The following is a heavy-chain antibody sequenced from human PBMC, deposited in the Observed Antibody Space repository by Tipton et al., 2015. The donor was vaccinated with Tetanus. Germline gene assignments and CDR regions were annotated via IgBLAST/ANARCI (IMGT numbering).Heavy chain of an antibody. D-gene: IGHD2-15*01. CDR2: IYPDDSDT. CDR3: ARRRSAVLGGSYHWYFDL. Sequence: QSGAEVKKPGESLKISCKGSGHSFTKYWIAWVRQMPGKGLEWMGLIYPDDSDTRYSPSFQGQVTISADKSIRTAYLQWSSLQASDTAIYYCARRRSAVLGGSYHWYFDLWGRGTLVTVSS. V-gene: IGHV5-51*01. CDR1: GHSFTKYW. J-gene: IGHJ2*01.